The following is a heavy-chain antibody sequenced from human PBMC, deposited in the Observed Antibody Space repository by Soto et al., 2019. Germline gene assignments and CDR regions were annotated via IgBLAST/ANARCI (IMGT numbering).Heavy chain of an antibody. Sequence: SGPTLVNPKQTLTLTCTFSGFSLNTGAMRMSWIRQPPGKALEWLARIDYDNDKFYTKSLKTRLTISKDTSKDQVVLTMSDMDPVDTATDCCAWISPSGILDYWGPGTQVPVAS. V-gene: IGHV2-70*04. J-gene: IGHJ4*02. CDR2: IDYDNDK. D-gene: IGHD2-15*01. CDR3: AWISPSGILDY. CDR1: GFSLNTGAMR.